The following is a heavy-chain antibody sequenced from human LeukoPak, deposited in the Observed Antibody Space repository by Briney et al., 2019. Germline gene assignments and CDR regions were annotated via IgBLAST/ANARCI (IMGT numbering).Heavy chain of an antibody. CDR1: GYTFTSYA. Sequence: ASVKVSCKASGYTFTSYAMNWVRQAPGQGLEWMGWINTNTGNPTYAQGFTGRFVFSLDTSVSTAYLQISSLKAEDTAVYYCVRGKRAGIAAADFDYWGQGTLVTVSS. J-gene: IGHJ4*02. D-gene: IGHD6-13*01. CDR3: VRGKRAGIAAADFDY. CDR2: INTNTGNP. V-gene: IGHV7-4-1*02.